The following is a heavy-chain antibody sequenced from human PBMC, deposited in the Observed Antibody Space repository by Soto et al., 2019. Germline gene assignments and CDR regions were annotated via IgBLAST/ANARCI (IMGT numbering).Heavy chain of an antibody. Sequence: PLRLPCTASGFTIGDYAMSWFRKAQGKGLEWVGFMRSKACGGTTEYAASVKGRLTISRDDSKSIAYLQVNSLKPEATAVYYCTRDESGHRMAVAGGIDYYYGMDVWGQGTTVP. CDR3: TRDESGHRMAVAGGIDYYYGMDV. V-gene: IGHV3-49*03. CDR1: GFTIGDYA. CDR2: MRSKACGGTT. D-gene: IGHD6-19*01. J-gene: IGHJ6*01.